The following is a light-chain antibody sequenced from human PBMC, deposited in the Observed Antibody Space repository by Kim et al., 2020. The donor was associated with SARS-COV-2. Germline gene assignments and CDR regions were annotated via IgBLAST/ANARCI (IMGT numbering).Light chain of an antibody. J-gene: IGLJ3*02. Sequence: GERVPISSSGSSSDSGRSAVHWFQQHPGTAPNPLIYVTDKRPSGVPARVCGSKSGTSASLAISGLQSEDEADYYCAAWDDSLSGQLFGGGTQLTVL. CDR3: AAWDDSLSGQL. CDR2: VTD. CDR1: SSDSGRSA. V-gene: IGLV1-44*01.